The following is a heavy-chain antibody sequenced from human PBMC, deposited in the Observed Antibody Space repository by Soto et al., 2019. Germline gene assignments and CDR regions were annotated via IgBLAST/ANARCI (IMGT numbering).Heavy chain of an antibody. J-gene: IGHJ6*02. V-gene: IGHV3-23*01. Sequence: GGSLRLSCAASGFTFSSYAMSWVRQAPGKGLEWVPAISGSGGSTYYADSVKGRFTISRDNSKNTLYLQMNSLRAEDTAVYYCVNRYSNYDYYYYGMDVWGQGTTVTVSS. CDR2: ISGSGGST. D-gene: IGHD4-4*01. CDR1: GFTFSSYA. CDR3: VNRYSNYDYYYYGMDV.